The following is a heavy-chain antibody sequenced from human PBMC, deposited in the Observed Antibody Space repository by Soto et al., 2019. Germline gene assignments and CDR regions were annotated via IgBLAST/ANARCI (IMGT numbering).Heavy chain of an antibody. CDR2: ISDDGKTQ. D-gene: IGHD6-19*01. Sequence: QVKLVESGGAVVQSGRSLRLSCTASRFRFSAYGRHWVRQAPGKGLEWVALISDDGKTQFFTDSVEGRFTISRDNSRNTLYLQMNSLRPADTAVYYCVKGGYKTGWPPFDHWGHGTRVTVSS. J-gene: IGHJ4*01. V-gene: IGHV3-30*18. CDR3: VKGGYKTGWPPFDH. CDR1: RFRFSAYG.